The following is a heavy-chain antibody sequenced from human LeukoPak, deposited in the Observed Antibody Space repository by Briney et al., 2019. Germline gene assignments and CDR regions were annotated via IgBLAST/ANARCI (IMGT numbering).Heavy chain of an antibody. J-gene: IGHJ1*01. CDR3: ARASSSWSFGYFQH. D-gene: IGHD6-13*01. CDR1: GGSFSGYC. Sequence: SETLSLTCAVYGGSFSGYCWSWIRQPPGKGLEWIGEINHSGSTNYNPSLKSRVTISVDTSKNQFSLKLSSVTAADTAVYYCARASSSWSFGYFQHWGQGTLVTVSS. V-gene: IGHV4-34*01. CDR2: INHSGST.